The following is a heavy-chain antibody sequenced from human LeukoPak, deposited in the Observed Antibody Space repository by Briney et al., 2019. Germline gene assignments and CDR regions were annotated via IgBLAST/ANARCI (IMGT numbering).Heavy chain of an antibody. J-gene: IGHJ4*02. CDR1: GFTFSDAW. CDR3: TTRRQHGW. CDR2: IKSKSDGGTI. V-gene: IGHV3-15*01. Sequence: GGSLRLSCVGSGFTFSDAWMSWVRQAPGKGLEWVGRIKSKSDGGTIDYAAPVKGRFTISRDDSRNTLYLQMNSLKTEDTAVYYCTTRRQHGWWGQGNLVTV. D-gene: IGHD2-15*01.